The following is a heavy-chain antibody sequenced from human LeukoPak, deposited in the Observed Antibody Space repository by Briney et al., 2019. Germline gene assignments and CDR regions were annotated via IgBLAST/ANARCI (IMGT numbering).Heavy chain of an antibody. CDR2: ISGSGGST. J-gene: IGHJ4*02. CDR1: GLIFSSFA. D-gene: IGHD3-16*01. CDR3: AKLSIQGDSPLFDY. Sequence: GGSLRLSCAASGLIFSSFAMSWVRQVPGKGLEWVSGISGSGGSTYYADSVKGRFTISRDNSKNTLDLQMNSLRAEDTAVYYCAKLSIQGDSPLFDYWGQGTLVTVSS. V-gene: IGHV3-23*01.